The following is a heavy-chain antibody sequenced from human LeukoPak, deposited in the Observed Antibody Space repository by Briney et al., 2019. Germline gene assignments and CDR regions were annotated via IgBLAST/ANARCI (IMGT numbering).Heavy chain of an antibody. CDR3: ARDGPIAVAGTGSYYYYYYMDV. CDR2: IKQDGSEK. D-gene: IGHD6-19*01. Sequence: GGSLRLSCAASGFTFSSYWMSWVRQAPGEGLEWVANIKQDGSEKYYVDSVKGRFTISRDNAKNSLYLQMNSLRAEDTAVYYCARDGPIAVAGTGSYYYYYYMDVWGKGTTVTVSS. CDR1: GFTFSSYW. V-gene: IGHV3-7*01. J-gene: IGHJ6*03.